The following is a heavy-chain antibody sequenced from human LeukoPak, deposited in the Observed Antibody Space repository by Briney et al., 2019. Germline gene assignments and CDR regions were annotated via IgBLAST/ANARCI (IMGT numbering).Heavy chain of an antibody. CDR3: ARDRVSTLDP. J-gene: IGHJ5*02. CDR2: IYYSGST. V-gene: IGHV4-30-4*01. Sequence: SETLSLTCTVSGGSISSGDYYWSWIRQPPGKGLEWIGYIYYSGSTYYNPSLKSRVTISVDTSKNQFSQKLSSVTAADTAVYYCARDRVSTLDPWGQGTLVTVSS. CDR1: GGSISSGDYY.